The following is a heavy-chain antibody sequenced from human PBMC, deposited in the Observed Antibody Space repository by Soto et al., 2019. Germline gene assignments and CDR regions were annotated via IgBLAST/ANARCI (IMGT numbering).Heavy chain of an antibody. V-gene: IGHV3-33*01. Sequence: GGSVRISFAACGYIFKTYGMHGVRKDRGKGLDWVAVIWYDGSSKYYTDSVKGRFTISRDNSKNTLYLQMSSLRAEDTAVYYCARVGAAAGTSVLYYYYMDVWGKGTTVTVSS. CDR1: GYIFKTYG. D-gene: IGHD6-25*01. CDR2: IWYDGSSK. CDR3: ARVGAAAGTSVLYYYYMDV. J-gene: IGHJ6*03.